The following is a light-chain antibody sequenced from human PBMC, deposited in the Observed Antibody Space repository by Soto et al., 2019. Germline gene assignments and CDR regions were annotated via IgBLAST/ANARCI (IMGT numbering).Light chain of an antibody. J-gene: IGKJ4*02. CDR3: QRRSNWPSMRT. V-gene: IGKV3-11*01. CDR2: XSA. Sequence: NVLTQYPATLSLSRGERATLSCRTSQNLSSHLGWYKRKPGQAPRLLIXXSAXRATGIPVRFSGSGSGTGFTLTISSLEPEDFAVESCQRRSNWPSMRTFGGGTKVDI. CDR1: QNLSSH.